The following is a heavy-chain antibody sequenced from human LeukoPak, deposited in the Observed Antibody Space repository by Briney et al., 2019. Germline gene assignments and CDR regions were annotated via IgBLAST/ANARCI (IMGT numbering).Heavy chain of an antibody. CDR3: ARRHSSGWYSWGNNWFDP. D-gene: IGHD6-19*01. J-gene: IGHJ5*02. Sequence: SETLSLTCTVSGGSISSSSYYWGWIRQPPGKGLEWIVRIYYSGSTYYNPSLKIRAPIPVDTPHHQFSLKPSSVTAADTAVYYCARRHSSGWYSWGNNWFDPWGQGTLVTVSS. V-gene: IGHV4-39*01. CDR2: IYYSGST. CDR1: GGSISSSSYY.